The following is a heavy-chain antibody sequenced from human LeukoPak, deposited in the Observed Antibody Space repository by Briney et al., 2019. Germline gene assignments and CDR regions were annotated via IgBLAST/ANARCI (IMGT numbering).Heavy chain of an antibody. Sequence: GESLKISCRGSGYNFAKSWIAWVRQMPGKGLEWMGIIYPGDSDTRYSPSFQGQVTISADKSISTAYLQWSSLKASDSAMYYCARQEDSSNYYGYWGQGTLVTVSS. CDR2: IYPGDSDT. V-gene: IGHV5-51*01. J-gene: IGHJ4*02. CDR3: ARQEDSSNYYGY. D-gene: IGHD6-13*01. CDR1: GYNFAKSW.